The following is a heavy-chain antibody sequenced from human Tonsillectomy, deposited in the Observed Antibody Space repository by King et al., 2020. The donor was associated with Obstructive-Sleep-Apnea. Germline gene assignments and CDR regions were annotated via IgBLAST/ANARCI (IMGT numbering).Heavy chain of an antibody. V-gene: IGHV4-34*01. Sequence: VQLQQWGAGLLKPSETLSLTCDVYGGTFTGYYWSWIRQPPGKGLEWIGEIHHSGSTNYNPSLKRRVTISGDTSKNQFSLKLSSVTAADTAVYYCARGDLQLWYDMDVWGQGTTVTVSS. CDR1: GGTFTGYY. CDR2: IHHSGST. D-gene: IGHD5-18*01. CDR3: ARGDLQLWYDMDV. J-gene: IGHJ6*02.